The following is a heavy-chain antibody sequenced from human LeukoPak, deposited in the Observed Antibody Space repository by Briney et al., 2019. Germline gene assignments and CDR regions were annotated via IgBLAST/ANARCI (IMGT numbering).Heavy chain of an antibody. J-gene: IGHJ4*02. CDR3: ARRGGSGRSFDY. CDR1: GGSISSNSYH. V-gene: IGHV4-39*01. D-gene: IGHD3-10*01. Sequence: SETLSLTCTVSGGSISSNSYHWGWIRQPPGKGLEWIGNIYSSGTPYNPSLKSRVAISVDTSKNQFSLKMNSVTAADTAVYYCARRGGSGRSFDYWGQGTLVTVFS. CDR2: IYSSGT.